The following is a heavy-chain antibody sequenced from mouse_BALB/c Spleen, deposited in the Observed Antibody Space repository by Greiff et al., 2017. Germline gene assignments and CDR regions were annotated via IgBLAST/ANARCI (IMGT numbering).Heavy chain of an antibody. D-gene: IGHD2-4*01. Sequence: EVQRVESGGGLVQPGGSLRLSCATSGFTFTDYYMSWVRQPPGKELEWLGFIRNKANGYTTEYSAPVKGRFTISRDNSQSILYLQMNTLRAEDSATYYCARGGNDYYFDYWGQGTTLTVSS. CDR3: ARGGNDYYFDY. J-gene: IGHJ2*01. V-gene: IGHV7-3*02. CDR1: GFTFTDYY. CDR2: IRNKANGYTT.